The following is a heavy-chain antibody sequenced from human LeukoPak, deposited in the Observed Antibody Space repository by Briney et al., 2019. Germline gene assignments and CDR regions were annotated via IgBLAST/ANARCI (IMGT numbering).Heavy chain of an antibody. Sequence: GGSLRLSCAASGFTFSTYSMNWVRQAPGKGLEWVSSISSSSSYIYYVDSVKGRFTISRDNAKNSLYLQMNSLRAEDTAVYYCAREDGNWFDPWGQGTLVTVSS. CDR3: AREDGNWFDP. CDR1: GFTFSTYS. V-gene: IGHV3-21*01. J-gene: IGHJ5*02. CDR2: ISSSSSYI.